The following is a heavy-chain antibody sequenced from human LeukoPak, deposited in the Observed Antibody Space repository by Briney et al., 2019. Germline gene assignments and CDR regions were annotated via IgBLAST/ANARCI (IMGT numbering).Heavy chain of an antibody. CDR3: ARANSYDSSGHYYEFGY. V-gene: IGHV4-38-2*02. J-gene: IGHJ4*02. D-gene: IGHD3-22*01. Sequence: SETLSLTCTVSGYSISSGYYWGWIRQPPGRGLEWIGSMNQSGTTYYNPSLKSRVTMSVDTSKNQFSLKLTSVTAADTAVYYCARANSYDSSGHYYEFGYWGQGTLVTVSS. CDR2: MNQSGTT. CDR1: GYSISSGYY.